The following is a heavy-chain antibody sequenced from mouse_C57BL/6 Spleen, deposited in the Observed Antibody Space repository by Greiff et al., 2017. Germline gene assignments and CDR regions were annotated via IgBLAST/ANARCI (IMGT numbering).Heavy chain of an antibody. CDR1: GFTFSDYG. Sequence: EVLLVESGGGLVKPGGSLKLSCAASGFTFSDYGMHWVRQAPEKGLEWVAYISSGSGPIYYADTVKGRFTISRDNAKNTLFLQMTSLRSEDTAMYYCANDDDGAMDYWGQGTSVTVSA. J-gene: IGHJ4*01. V-gene: IGHV5-17*01. CDR3: ANDDDGAMDY. D-gene: IGHD2-4*01. CDR2: ISSGSGPI.